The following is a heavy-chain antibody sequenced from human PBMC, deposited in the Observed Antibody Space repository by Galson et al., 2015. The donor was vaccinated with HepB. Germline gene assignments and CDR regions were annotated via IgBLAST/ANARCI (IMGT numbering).Heavy chain of an antibody. J-gene: IGHJ4*02. Sequence: SLRLSCAASTFIFSTYSMNWVRQAPGKGLEWISYISSSSTAIYYADSVKGRFTIARDNAKNSLYQQMNSLRAEDTAVYYWVFLHGYHLKPLDYWGQGTLVTVSS. V-gene: IGHV3-48*04. CDR2: ISSSSTAI. CDR1: TFIFSTYS. CDR3: VFLHGYHLKPLDY. D-gene: IGHD5-18*01.